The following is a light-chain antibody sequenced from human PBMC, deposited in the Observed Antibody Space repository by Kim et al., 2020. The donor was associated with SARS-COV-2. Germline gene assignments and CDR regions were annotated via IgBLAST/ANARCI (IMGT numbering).Light chain of an antibody. CDR3: QQYQSYPYT. CDR1: QSVDSW. Sequence: SARVGDSVTYASRAGQSVDSWLAQYQQNPGKAPNLLVQKASDFQSEVPSRFSGSGSGTEFTLTISSLQPDDFATYYCQQYQSYPYTFGQGTKLE. J-gene: IGKJ2*01. CDR2: KAS. V-gene: IGKV1-5*03.